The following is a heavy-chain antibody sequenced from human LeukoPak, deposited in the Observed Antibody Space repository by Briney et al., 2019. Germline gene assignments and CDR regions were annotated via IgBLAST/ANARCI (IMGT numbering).Heavy chain of an antibody. CDR3: ASDSTLTHAWSGYGFDV. CDR1: GLTFSGYS. J-gene: IGHJ3*01. D-gene: IGHD4-17*01. Sequence: PGRSLRLSCAASGLTFSGYSMNWVRQAPGKGLEWVSYISSSSSTTYYADSVQRRFTISRDNAKNSLYLQMDSLRDGDTAVYYCASDSTLTHAWSGYGFDVWGQGTMVTVSS. CDR2: ISSSSSTT. V-gene: IGHV3-48*02.